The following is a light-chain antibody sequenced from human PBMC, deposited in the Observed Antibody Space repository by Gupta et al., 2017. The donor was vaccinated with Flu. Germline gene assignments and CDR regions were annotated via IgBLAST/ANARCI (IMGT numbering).Light chain of an antibody. CDR1: SSNIGAGYD. Sequence: SSSNIGAGYDVQWYQQLPGTAPRLLIYANTDRPSGVPARFSGSKSDISASLAITGLQAEDEADYYCQSYDSSLSAYVFATGTKVTVL. J-gene: IGLJ1*01. CDR3: QSYDSSLSAYV. V-gene: IGLV1-40*01. CDR2: ANT.